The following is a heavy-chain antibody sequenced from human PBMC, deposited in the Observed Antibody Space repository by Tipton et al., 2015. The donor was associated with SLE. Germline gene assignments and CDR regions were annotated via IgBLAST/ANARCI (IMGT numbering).Heavy chain of an antibody. D-gene: IGHD6-13*01. Sequence: GSLRLSCAASGFTFDDYAMHWVRQAPGKGLEWVASIKEDESEKYYVDSVKGRFTISRDNTKNTLYLQMHGLRAEDTAVYYCAREVAVGTDLDHWGQGTLVTVSS. CDR3: AREVAVGTDLDH. J-gene: IGHJ4*02. CDR1: GFTFDDYA. V-gene: IGHV3-7*01. CDR2: IKEDESEK.